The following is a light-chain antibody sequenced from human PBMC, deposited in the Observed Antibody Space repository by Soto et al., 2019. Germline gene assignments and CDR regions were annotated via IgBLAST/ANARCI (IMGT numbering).Light chain of an antibody. CDR2: DVS. V-gene: IGKV3-11*01. J-gene: IGKJ4*01. Sequence: EIVLTQSPATLSLSPGERATLSCRASQSVSSFLAWYQQKPGQAPRLLIYDVSNRATGIPAKFSGSGSGTDFTLTISSLEPEDFAVYYCQQRANWPLTFGGGTKVEIK. CDR1: QSVSSF. CDR3: QQRANWPLT.